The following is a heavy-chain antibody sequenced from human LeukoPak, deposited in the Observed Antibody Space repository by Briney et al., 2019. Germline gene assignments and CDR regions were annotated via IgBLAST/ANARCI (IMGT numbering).Heavy chain of an antibody. V-gene: IGHV3-7*03. CDR2: VKADGTEK. Sequence: GGSLRLSCAASGMIFSNFWMSWVRQAPGKGLEWVASVKADGTEKYYVDAVKGRFNISRDNAKNLVFVEMNSLRAEDTATYYCERVQSGVILAYDVWGQGTMVTVAS. CDR1: GMIFSNFW. J-gene: IGHJ3*01. D-gene: IGHD7-27*01. CDR3: ERVQSGVILAYDV.